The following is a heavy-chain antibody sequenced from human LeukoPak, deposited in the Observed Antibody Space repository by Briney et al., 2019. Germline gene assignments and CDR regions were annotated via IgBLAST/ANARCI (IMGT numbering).Heavy chain of an antibody. CDR1: GFSLSSYY. J-gene: IGHJ4*02. Sequence: ASVTVSCKASGFSLSSYYIHWMRQAPGQGLEWMGWTKPKDGGTNYADSFEGRVSLTRDTSTNTVFMELTKLTSDATAIYYCTRARREVGYVYGADFFDFWGQGTLVSVS. CDR3: TRARREVGYVYGADFFDF. D-gene: IGHD5-18*01. CDR2: TKPKDGGT. V-gene: IGHV1-2*02.